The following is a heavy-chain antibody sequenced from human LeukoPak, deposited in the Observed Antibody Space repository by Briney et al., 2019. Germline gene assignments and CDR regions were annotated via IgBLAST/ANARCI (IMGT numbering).Heavy chain of an antibody. Sequence: GGSLRLSCAASGFTFSSYSMNWVRQAPGKGLEWGSYISSSSSTIYYADSVKGRFTISRDNAKNSLYLQMNSLRDEDTAVYYCARVFWADYGGGPFDYWGQGTLVTVSS. CDR2: ISSSSSTI. CDR3: ARVFWADYGGGPFDY. J-gene: IGHJ4*02. V-gene: IGHV3-48*02. CDR1: GFTFSSYS. D-gene: IGHD4/OR15-4a*01.